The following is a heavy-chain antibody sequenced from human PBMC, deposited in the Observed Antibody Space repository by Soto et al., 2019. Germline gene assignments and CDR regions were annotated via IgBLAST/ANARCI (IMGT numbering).Heavy chain of an antibody. J-gene: IGHJ4*02. CDR2: IDSDGSRT. CDR1: GFTFSSYW. Sequence: GGSLRLSCVASGFTFSSYWMHWVRQAPGKGLVWVSEIDSDGSRTNYADSVKGRFTISRDIANNTLYLQMNSLRAEDTAVYYCASLSAPVGYWGQGTRVAVSS. V-gene: IGHV3-74*01. CDR3: ASLSAPVGY. D-gene: IGHD2-2*01.